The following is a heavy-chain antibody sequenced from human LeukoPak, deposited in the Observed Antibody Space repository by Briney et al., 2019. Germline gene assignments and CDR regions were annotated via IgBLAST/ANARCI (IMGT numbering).Heavy chain of an antibody. V-gene: IGHV1-2*02. Sequence: ASVKVSCKASGYTFTGYYTHWVRQAPGQALEWMGWINPNSGGTNYAQKLQGRVTMTRDTYISTAYMELSRLRADDTAVYYCARVNGGYSYDFDYWGQGTLVTVSS. D-gene: IGHD4-23*01. CDR3: ARVNGGYSYDFDY. CDR2: INPNSGGT. CDR1: GYTFTGYY. J-gene: IGHJ4*02.